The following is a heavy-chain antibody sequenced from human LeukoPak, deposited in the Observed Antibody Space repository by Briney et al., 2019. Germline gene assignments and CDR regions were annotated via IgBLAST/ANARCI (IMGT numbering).Heavy chain of an antibody. J-gene: IGHJ4*02. CDR1: GYSISSGYY. Sequence: SETLSLTCTVSGYSISSGYYWGWIRQPPGKGLEWIGYIYYSGSTNYNPSLKSRVTISVDTSKNQFSLKLSSVTAADTAVYYCAREVGGYDILTGPGGFDYWGQGTLVTVSS. CDR3: AREVGGYDILTGPGGFDY. V-gene: IGHV4-61*01. CDR2: IYYSGST. D-gene: IGHD3-9*01.